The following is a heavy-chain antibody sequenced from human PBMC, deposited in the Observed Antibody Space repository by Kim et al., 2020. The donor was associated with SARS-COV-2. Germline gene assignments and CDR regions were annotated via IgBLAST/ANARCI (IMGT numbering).Heavy chain of an antibody. V-gene: IGHV4-39*01. J-gene: IGHJ5*02. CDR3: ARHYIAAAGWFDP. Sequence: SNPTLKSRVTISVDTSKNQFSLKLSSVTAADTAVYYCARHYIAAAGWFDPWGQGTLVTVSS. D-gene: IGHD6-13*01.